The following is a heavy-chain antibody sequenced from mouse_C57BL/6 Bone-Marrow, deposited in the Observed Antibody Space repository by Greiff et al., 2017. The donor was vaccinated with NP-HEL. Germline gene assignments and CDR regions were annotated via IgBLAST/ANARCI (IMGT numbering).Heavy chain of an antibody. CDR2: IDPENGDT. Sequence: VQLQQSGAELVRPGASVKLSCTASGFNIKDDYMHWVKQRPEQGLEWIGWIDPENGDTEYASKFQGKATIPADPSSNTAYLQLSSLTSEDTAVYYCTAYYFDYWGQGTTLTVSS. J-gene: IGHJ2*01. CDR1: GFNIKDDY. V-gene: IGHV14-4*01. D-gene: IGHD6-5*01. CDR3: TAYYFDY.